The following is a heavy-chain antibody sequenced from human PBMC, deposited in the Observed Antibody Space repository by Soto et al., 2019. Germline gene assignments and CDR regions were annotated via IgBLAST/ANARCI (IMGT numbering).Heavy chain of an antibody. CDR1: GGSISSYY. CDR2: IYYSGST. D-gene: IGHD4-17*01. CDR3: ARWAHTVTTAFDI. V-gene: IGHV4-59*01. J-gene: IGHJ3*02. Sequence: SETLSLTCTVSGGSISSYYWSWIRQPPGKGLEWIGYIYYSGSTNYNPSLKSRVTISVDTSKNQFSLKLSSVTAADTAVYYCARWAHTVTTAFDIWGQGTMVTVSS.